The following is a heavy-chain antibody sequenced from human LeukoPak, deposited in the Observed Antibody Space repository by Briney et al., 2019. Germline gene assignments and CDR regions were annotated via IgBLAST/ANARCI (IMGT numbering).Heavy chain of an antibody. D-gene: IGHD3-22*01. CDR2: INHSGST. Sequence: SETLSLTCAVYGGSFSGYYWSWIRQPPGKGLEWIGEINHSGSTNYNPSLKSRVTISVDTSKNQFSLKLSSVTAADMAVYYCAVRRSNGYLDYWGQGTLVTVSS. J-gene: IGHJ4*02. CDR1: GGSFSGYY. V-gene: IGHV4-34*01. CDR3: AVRRSNGYLDY.